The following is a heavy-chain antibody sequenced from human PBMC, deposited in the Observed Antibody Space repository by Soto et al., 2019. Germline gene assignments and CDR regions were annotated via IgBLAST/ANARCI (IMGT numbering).Heavy chain of an antibody. V-gene: IGHV3-7*03. CDR3: AGGSGWLIDY. J-gene: IGHJ4*02. CDR1: GFTFSSYW. CDR2: VKKDGSEK. Sequence: EVQLAESGGGLVQPGGSLRLSCEASGFTFSSYWMNWVRQAPGKGLEWVAIVKKDGSEKYYVDSVKGRFTTSRDNAKNSLYLQMNDLRAEDTAVYYCAGGSGWLIDYWGRGTLVTVSS. D-gene: IGHD6-19*01.